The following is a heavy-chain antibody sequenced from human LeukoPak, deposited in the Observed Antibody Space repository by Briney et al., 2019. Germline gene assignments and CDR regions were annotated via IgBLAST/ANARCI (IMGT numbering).Heavy chain of an antibody. Sequence: GASVKVSCKASGYTFTSYYMHWVRQAPGQGLEWMGIINPSGGSTSYAQKFQGRVTMTGDMSTSTVCMELSSLRSEDTAVYYCARDFAANGLWFDPWGQGTLVTVSP. CDR1: GYTFTSYY. V-gene: IGHV1-46*01. D-gene: IGHD2-15*01. CDR3: ARDFAANGLWFDP. CDR2: INPSGGST. J-gene: IGHJ5*02.